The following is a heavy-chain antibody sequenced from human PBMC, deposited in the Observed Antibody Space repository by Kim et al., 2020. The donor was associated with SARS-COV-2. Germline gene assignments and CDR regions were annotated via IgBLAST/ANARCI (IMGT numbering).Heavy chain of an antibody. CDR2: IVVGSGNT. Sequence: SVKVSCKASGFTFTSSAVQWVRQARGQRLEWIGWIVVGSGNTNYAQKFQERVTITRDMSTSTAYMELSSLRSEDTAVYYCAADIVVVPAAMPPSVDYWGQGTLVTVSS. CDR3: AADIVVVPAAMPPSVDY. D-gene: IGHD2-2*01. CDR1: GFTFTSSA. V-gene: IGHV1-58*01. J-gene: IGHJ4*02.